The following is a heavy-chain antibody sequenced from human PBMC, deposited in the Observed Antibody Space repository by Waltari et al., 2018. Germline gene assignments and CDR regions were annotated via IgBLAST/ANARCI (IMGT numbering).Heavy chain of an antibody. CDR1: GFTVSSTY. Sequence: EVQLVESGGGLIQAGGSLRLSWAASGFTVSSTYRAWVSQAPGKGLESVAISYSHVTTSYADAVKGRFTISRDNSKTTLFLQMSRVRVDDTAMYYCTTRVAISGVPGMPDYWGQGTLVTVSS. D-gene: IGHD2-15*01. J-gene: IGHJ4*02. CDR3: TTRVAISGVPGMPDY. CDR2: SYSHVTT. V-gene: IGHV3-53*01.